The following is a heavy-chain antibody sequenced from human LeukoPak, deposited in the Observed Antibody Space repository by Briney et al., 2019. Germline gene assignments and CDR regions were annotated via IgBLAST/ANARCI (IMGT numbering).Heavy chain of an antibody. Sequence: PSETLSLTCTVSGGSISAYYWSWIRQPPGKGLEWNGYIYYSGSTNYNPSLKSRVTISVDTSKNQFSLKLSSVTAADTAVYYCARHSKYYYDSSGSYVGYFQHWGQGTLVTVSS. CDR3: ARHSKYYYDSSGSYVGYFQH. V-gene: IGHV4-59*08. CDR1: GGSISAYY. CDR2: IYYSGST. J-gene: IGHJ1*01. D-gene: IGHD3-22*01.